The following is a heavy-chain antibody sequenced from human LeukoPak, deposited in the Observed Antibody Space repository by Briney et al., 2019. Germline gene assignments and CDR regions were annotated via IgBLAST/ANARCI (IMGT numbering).Heavy chain of an antibody. CDR3: ARADIGAAGSPFDP. D-gene: IGHD6-13*01. Sequence: SETLSLTCAVYGVTFSGYYWSWIRQPPGKGLEWIGEINHSGSTNYKSSPKSRVTISVDTSKNQFSLKLSYVTSADRAVYYCARADIGAAGSPFDPWGQGTLVTVSS. CDR1: GVTFSGYY. J-gene: IGHJ5*02. CDR2: INHSGST. V-gene: IGHV4-34*01.